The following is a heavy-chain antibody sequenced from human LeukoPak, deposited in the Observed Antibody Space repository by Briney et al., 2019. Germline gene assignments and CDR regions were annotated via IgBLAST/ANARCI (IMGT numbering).Heavy chain of an antibody. J-gene: IGHJ4*02. CDR3: AKVLSGYEFPGYDY. CDR1: GFTFSSYA. CDR2: ISGSGGST. D-gene: IGHD5-12*01. V-gene: IGHV3-23*01. Sequence: GSPRLSCAASGFTFSSYAMSWVRQAPGKGLEWVSAISGSGGSTYYADSVKGRFTISRDNSKNTLYLQMNSLRAEDTAVYYCAKVLSGYEFPGYDYWGQGTLVTVSS.